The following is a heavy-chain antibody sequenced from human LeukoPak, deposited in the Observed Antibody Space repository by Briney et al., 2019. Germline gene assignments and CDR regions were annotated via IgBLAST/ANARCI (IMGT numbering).Heavy chain of an antibody. CDR3: ARRRHCSSGSCYAFDY. CDR2: IYYSGST. D-gene: IGHD2-15*01. Sequence: SETLSLTCTVSGGSISSSSYYWGWIRQPPGKGLDWIGSIYYSGSTYCNPSLKSRVTISVDTSKNQFSLKLSSVTAADTAVYYRARRRHCSSGSCYAFDYWGQGTLVTVSS. V-gene: IGHV4-39*01. J-gene: IGHJ4*02. CDR1: GGSISSSSYY.